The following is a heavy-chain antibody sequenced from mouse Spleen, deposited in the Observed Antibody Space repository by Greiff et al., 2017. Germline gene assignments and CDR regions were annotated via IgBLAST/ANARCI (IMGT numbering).Heavy chain of an antibody. J-gene: IGHJ4*01. Sequence: QVQLKESGPELVKPGASVKISCKASGYAFSSSWMNWVKQRPGKGLEWIGRIYPGDGDTNYNGKFKGKATLTADKSSSTAYMQLSSLTSEDSAVYFCATTIRLAMDYWGQGTSVTVSS. CDR3: ATTIRLAMDY. CDR1: GYAFSSSW. D-gene: IGHD1-1*01. CDR2: IYPGDGDT. V-gene: IGHV1-82*01.